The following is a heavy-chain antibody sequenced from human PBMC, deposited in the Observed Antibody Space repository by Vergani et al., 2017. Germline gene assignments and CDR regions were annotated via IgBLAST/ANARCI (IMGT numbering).Heavy chain of an antibody. V-gene: IGHV3-23*01. CDR2: ISGSGGST. CDR1: GFTFSSYA. D-gene: IGHD3-3*01. CDR3: AKDGLSTYYDFWSGPRDFDY. Sequence: EVQLLESGGGLVQPGGSLRLSCAASGFTFSSYAMSWFRQAPGKGLEWVSAISGSGGSTYYADSVKGRFTISRDNSKNTLYLQMNSLRAEDTAVYYCAKDGLSTYYDFWSGPRDFDYWGQGTLVTVSS. J-gene: IGHJ4*02.